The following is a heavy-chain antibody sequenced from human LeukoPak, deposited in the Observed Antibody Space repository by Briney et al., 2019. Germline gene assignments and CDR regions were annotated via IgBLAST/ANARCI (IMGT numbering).Heavy chain of an antibody. V-gene: IGHV1-2*02. D-gene: IGHD3-16*02. J-gene: IGHJ4*02. CDR3: AKEQALYDYVWGSYRPTSRPPDY. CDR2: INPSNGVT. CDR1: GYTFIEYH. Sequence: ASVKVSCKASGYTFIEYHLHWVRQAPGQGLEWMGWINPSNGVTNFAQTFRGRVALTRDTSIDTVYMDLTSLKFDDTAVYYCAKEQALYDYVWGSYRPTSRPPDYWGQGTLVTVSS.